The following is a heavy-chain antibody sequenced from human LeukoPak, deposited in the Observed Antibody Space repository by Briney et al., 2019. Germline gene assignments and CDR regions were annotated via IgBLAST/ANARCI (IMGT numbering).Heavy chain of an antibody. D-gene: IGHD1-26*01. CDR1: GFTFSSNS. Sequence: PGGSLRLSCAASGFTFSSNSMNWVRQAPGKGLEWVSSISSSSSYIYYADSVKGRFTISRDNAKNSLYLQMNSLRAEDTAVYYCARDVRDWELFNFDYWGQGTLVTVSS. V-gene: IGHV3-21*01. J-gene: IGHJ4*02. CDR3: ARDVRDWELFNFDY. CDR2: ISSSSSYI.